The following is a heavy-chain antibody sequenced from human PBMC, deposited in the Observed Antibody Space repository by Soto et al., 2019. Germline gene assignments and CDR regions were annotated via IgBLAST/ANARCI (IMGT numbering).Heavy chain of an antibody. CDR3: ARDYYRFNSGYGFSMDV. Sequence: GGSLRLSCAASGFTFSSYAMHWVRQAPGKGLEWVAVISYDGSNKYYSDSVKGRFTISRDNSKNTLYLQMNSLRAEDTAVYYCARDYYRFNSGYGFSMDVWGQGTTVTVSS. CDR1: GFTFSSYA. J-gene: IGHJ6*02. D-gene: IGHD5-12*01. V-gene: IGHV3-30-3*01. CDR2: ISYDGSNK.